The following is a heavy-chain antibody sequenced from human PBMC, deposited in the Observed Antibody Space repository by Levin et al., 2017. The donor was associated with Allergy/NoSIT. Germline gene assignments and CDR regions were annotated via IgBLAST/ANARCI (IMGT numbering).Heavy chain of an antibody. Sequence: GGSLRLSCAASGFTFSTYWMHWVRQAPGRGLVWLSRIKNDGSFTNYADSVKGRFTISRDNAKNTLYLQMNSLRAEDTAVYYCARDLCSGGCYSGGNGLDVWGQGTTVTVSS. CDR1: GFTFSTYW. J-gene: IGHJ6*02. D-gene: IGHD2-21*02. CDR3: ARDLCSGGCYSGGNGLDV. V-gene: IGHV3-74*01. CDR2: IKNDGSFT.